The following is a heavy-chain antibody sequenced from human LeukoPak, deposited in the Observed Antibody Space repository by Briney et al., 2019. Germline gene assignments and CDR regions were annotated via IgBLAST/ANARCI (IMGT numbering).Heavy chain of an antibody. J-gene: IGHJ6*02. Sequence: GGSLRLSCAASGFTFSSYGMHRVRQAPGKGLEWVAVIWYDGSNKYYADSVKGRFTISRDNSKNTLYLQMNSLRAEDTAVYYCARERIVVVTEGVYYYGMDVWGQGTTVTVSS. CDR3: ARERIVVVTEGVYYYGMDV. CDR2: IWYDGSNK. CDR1: GFTFSSYG. D-gene: IGHD2-21*02. V-gene: IGHV3-33*01.